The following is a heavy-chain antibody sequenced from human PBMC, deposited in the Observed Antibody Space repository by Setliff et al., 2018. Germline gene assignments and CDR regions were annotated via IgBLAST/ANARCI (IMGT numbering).Heavy chain of an antibody. CDR1: GYTFSDYY. V-gene: IGHV1-2*02. CDR2: INPNTGGT. CDR3: ARDLLGSQGRTFDL. D-gene: IGHD1-26*01. J-gene: IGHJ4*02. Sequence: ASVKVSCKASGYTFSDYYTHWIRQAPGQGPEWMGCINPNTGGTRFAQKFQFGVTMTADKAITTAYMELTRLTSDDTATYYCARDLLGSQGRTFDLWGQGTLVTVSS.